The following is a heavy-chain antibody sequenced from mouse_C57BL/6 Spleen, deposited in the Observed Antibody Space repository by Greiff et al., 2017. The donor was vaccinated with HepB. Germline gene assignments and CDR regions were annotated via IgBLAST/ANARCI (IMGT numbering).Heavy chain of an antibody. J-gene: IGHJ4*01. D-gene: IGHD1-1*01. V-gene: IGHV5-4*01. Sequence: EVQVVESGGGLVKPGGSLKLSCAASGFTFSSYAMSWVRQTPEKRLEWVATISDGGSYTYYPDNVKGRFTISRDNAKNNLYLQMSHLKSEDTAMYYCAREGSTVVGYYYAMDYWGQGTSVTVSS. CDR3: AREGSTVVGYYYAMDY. CDR2: ISDGGSYT. CDR1: GFTFSSYA.